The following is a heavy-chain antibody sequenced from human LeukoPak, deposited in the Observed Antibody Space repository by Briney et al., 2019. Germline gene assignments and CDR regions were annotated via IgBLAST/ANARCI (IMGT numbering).Heavy chain of an antibody. CDR3: ARGRGYSYGYFDY. D-gene: IGHD5-18*01. CDR2: INHSGST. Sequence: SETLSLTCAVCGGSFSGYYWSWIRQPPGKGLEWIGEINHSGSTNYNPSLKSRVTISVDTSKNQFSLKLSSVTAADTAVYYCARGRGYSYGYFDYWGQGTLVTVSS. V-gene: IGHV4-34*01. J-gene: IGHJ4*02. CDR1: GGSFSGYY.